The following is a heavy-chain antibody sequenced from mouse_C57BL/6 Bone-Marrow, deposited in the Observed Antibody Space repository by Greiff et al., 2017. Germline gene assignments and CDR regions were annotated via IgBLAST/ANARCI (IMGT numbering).Heavy chain of an antibody. D-gene: IGHD2-1*01. J-gene: IGHJ2*01. CDR2: ISYSGST. CDR1: GYSITSDY. CDR3: ARYGNSGFYSYYFDY. V-gene: IGHV3-8*01. Sequence: VQLQQSGPGLVKPSQTLSLTCSVTGYSITSDYWNWIRKFPGNKLEYMGYISYSGSTYYNPSLKSRITITRDTSKTQYYLQLHSVTTDDTATYYCARYGNSGFYSYYFDYWGQGTTLTVSS.